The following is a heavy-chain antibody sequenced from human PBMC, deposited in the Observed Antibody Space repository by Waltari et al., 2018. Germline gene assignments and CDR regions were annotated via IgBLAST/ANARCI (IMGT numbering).Heavy chain of an antibody. CDR3: ASDSSSRPAPAFDI. CDR2: IYPCASDT. CDR1: GYSVASYW. D-gene: IGHD6-6*01. J-gene: IGHJ3*02. V-gene: IGHV5-51*03. Sequence: EVQLVQSGAEVKTPGESLKISCKGSGYSVASYWIGWGRQMPGKGLEGRGIIYPCASDTIYTPSFQGQVTISADKSISTASLQWSSLQASDTAMYYCASDSSSRPAPAFDIWGQGTMVTVSS.